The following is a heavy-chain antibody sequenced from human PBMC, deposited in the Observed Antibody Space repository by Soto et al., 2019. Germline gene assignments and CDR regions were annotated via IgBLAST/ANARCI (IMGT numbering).Heavy chain of an antibody. CDR1: GGSISSSSYY. V-gene: IGHV4-39*01. J-gene: IGHJ4*02. Sequence: TSETLSLTCTVSGGSISSSSYYWGWIRQPPGKGLEWIVNIYYSGSTYYNPSLKSRVTISVHTSKNQFSLKLSSVTAADTAVYYCARLPRMTTVTPDYWGQGTLVTVSS. CDR3: ARLPRMTTVTPDY. CDR2: IYYSGST. D-gene: IGHD4-17*01.